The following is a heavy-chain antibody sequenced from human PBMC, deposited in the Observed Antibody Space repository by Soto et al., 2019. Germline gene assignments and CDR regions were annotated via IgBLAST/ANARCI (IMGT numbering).Heavy chain of an antibody. Sequence: PAETLSLTCTVSGGSISSYYWSWIRQPPVRVLEWIGYIYYSGSTNYNPSLKSLVTISVDTSKNQFSLELSSVTSADTAVYYCARDGGYCSSTSCYWRAWFDPWGQGTLATVSS. CDR2: IYYSGST. V-gene: IGHV4-59*01. D-gene: IGHD2-2*01. CDR3: ARDGGYCSSTSCYWRAWFDP. CDR1: GGSISSYY. J-gene: IGHJ5*02.